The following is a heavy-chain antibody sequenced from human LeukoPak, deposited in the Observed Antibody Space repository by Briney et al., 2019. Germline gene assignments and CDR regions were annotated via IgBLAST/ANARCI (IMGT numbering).Heavy chain of an antibody. V-gene: IGHV3-30*18. CDR3: AKDQYYYDSSGSFDY. Sequence: PGGSLRLSCAASGFTFSSYGMHWVRQAPGKGLEWVAVISYDGSNKYYADSVKGRFTISRDNSKNTLYLQMNSLRAEDTAVYYCAKDQYYYDSSGSFDYWGQGTLVTVSS. CDR1: GFTFSSYG. CDR2: ISYDGSNK. J-gene: IGHJ4*02. D-gene: IGHD3-22*01.